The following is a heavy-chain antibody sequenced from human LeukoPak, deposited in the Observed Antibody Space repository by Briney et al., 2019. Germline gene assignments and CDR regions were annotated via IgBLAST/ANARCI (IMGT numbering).Heavy chain of an antibody. D-gene: IGHD5-24*01. CDR3: ARTNEMAALDY. CDR2: IYSSGST. Sequence: QPGGSLRLSCAASGFTVSSNYMSWVRQAPGKGLEWVSVIYSSGSTYYADSVKGRFTISRDNSKNTLYLQMNSLRAEDTAVYYCARTNEMAALDYWGQGTLVTVSS. J-gene: IGHJ4*02. CDR1: GFTVSSNY. V-gene: IGHV3-53*01.